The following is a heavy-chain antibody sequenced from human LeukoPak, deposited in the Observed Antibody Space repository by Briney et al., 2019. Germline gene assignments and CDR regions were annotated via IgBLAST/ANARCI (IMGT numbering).Heavy chain of an antibody. Sequence: ASVTVSFKASGYTFTVYYMQWVRQAPGQGLEWMGWINPNSGGTNYSQKFQGRITLTRDTSISTVYMEKRGLNSDDTAVYYCARGRHCSGGSCYLDYWGQGTLLTVSS. CDR1: GYTFTVYY. CDR2: INPNSGGT. CDR3: ARGRHCSGGSCYLDY. D-gene: IGHD2-15*01. J-gene: IGHJ4*02. V-gene: IGHV1-2*02.